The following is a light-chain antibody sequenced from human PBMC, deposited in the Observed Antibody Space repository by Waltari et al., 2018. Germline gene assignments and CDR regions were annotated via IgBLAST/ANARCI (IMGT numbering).Light chain of an antibody. V-gene: IGKV3-11*01. CDR1: QGIGKY. CDR3: QQRGNWPPT. J-gene: IGKJ2*01. Sequence: EVVLTQTPATLSLSPGETATLSCTASQGIGKYLSWYQHKPGQPPRVLILVSSTRVTGIPARFSCRGSETDFTLTITGLASEDFALYYCQQRGNWPPTFGPGTKLE. CDR2: VSS.